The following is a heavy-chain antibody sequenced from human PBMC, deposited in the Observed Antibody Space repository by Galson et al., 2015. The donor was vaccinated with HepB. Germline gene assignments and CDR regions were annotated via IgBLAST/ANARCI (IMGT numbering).Heavy chain of an antibody. V-gene: IGHV1-8*01. Sequence: SVKVSCKASGYTFTSYDINWVRQATGQGLEWMGWMNPNSGNTGYAQKFQGRVTMTRNTSISTAYMELSSLRSEDTAVYYCARGGAVAPSRRWFNPWGQGTLVTVSS. J-gene: IGHJ5*02. CDR1: GYTFTSYD. CDR3: ARGGAVAPSRRWFNP. D-gene: IGHD6-19*01. CDR2: MNPNSGNT.